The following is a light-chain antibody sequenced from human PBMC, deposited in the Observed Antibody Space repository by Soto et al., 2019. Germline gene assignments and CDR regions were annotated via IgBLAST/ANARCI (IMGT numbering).Light chain of an antibody. CDR3: CSYAGSYSRYV. CDR2: DVS. J-gene: IGLJ1*01. V-gene: IGLV2-11*01. CDR1: SSDVGGYNY. Sequence: QSALTQPRSVSGSPGQSVTISCTGTSSDVGGYNYVSWYQQHPGKAPKLMIYDVSKRPSGVPDRLSGSKSGNTASLTISGLQAEDEADYYCCSYAGSYSRYVFGTGTKVTVL.